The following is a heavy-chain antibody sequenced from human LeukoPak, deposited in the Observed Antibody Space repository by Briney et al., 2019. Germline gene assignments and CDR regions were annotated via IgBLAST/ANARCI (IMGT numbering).Heavy chain of an antibody. D-gene: IGHD5-18*01. Sequence: PSETLSLTCTVSGGSISSSSYYWGWIRQPPGKGLEWIGSIYYSGSTYYNPSLKSRVTISVDTSKNQFSLKLSSVTAADTAVYYCAKDRRSGYGNDAFDIWGQGTMVTVSS. CDR3: AKDRRSGYGNDAFDI. J-gene: IGHJ3*02. CDR1: GGSISSSSYY. V-gene: IGHV4-39*02. CDR2: IYYSGST.